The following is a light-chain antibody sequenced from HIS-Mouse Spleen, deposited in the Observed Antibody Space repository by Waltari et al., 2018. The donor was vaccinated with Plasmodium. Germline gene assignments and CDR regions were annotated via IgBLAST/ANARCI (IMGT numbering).Light chain of an antibody. CDR3: CSYAGSYTWV. Sequence: QSALTQPRSVSGSPGKSVTISCTGTRHDVGGYNYFSWYQQHPGKAPKIMIYDVSKRPSGVPDRFSGSKSGNTASLTISGLQAEDEADYYCCSYAGSYTWVFGGGTKLTVL. V-gene: IGLV2-11*01. J-gene: IGLJ3*02. CDR1: RHDVGGYNY. CDR2: DVS.